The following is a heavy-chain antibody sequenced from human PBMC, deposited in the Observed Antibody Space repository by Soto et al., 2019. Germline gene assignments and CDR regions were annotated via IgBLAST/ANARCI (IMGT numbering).Heavy chain of an antibody. Sequence: SETLSLTCTVSGGSISSYYWSWIRQPPGKGLEWIGYIYYSGSTNYNPSLKSRVTISVDTSKNQFSLKLSSVTAADTAVYYCARDNSVYGMDVWGQGTTVTDSS. CDR1: GGSISSYY. V-gene: IGHV4-59*01. CDR3: ARDNSVYGMDV. J-gene: IGHJ6*02. D-gene: IGHD2-21*01. CDR2: IYYSGST.